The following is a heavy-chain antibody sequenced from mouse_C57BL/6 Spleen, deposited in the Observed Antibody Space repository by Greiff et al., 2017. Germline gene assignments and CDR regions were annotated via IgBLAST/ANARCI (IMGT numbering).Heavy chain of an antibody. Sequence: EVMLVESGGGLVKPGGSLKLSCAASGFTFSSYAMSWVRQTPEKRLEWVATISDGGSYTYYPANVKGRFTISRDNAKNNMYLQMSHLKSEDTAMYYCARDRATAQAPFAYWGQGTLVTVSA. D-gene: IGHD3-2*02. V-gene: IGHV5-4*01. CDR1: GFTFSSYA. J-gene: IGHJ3*01. CDR3: ARDRATAQAPFAY. CDR2: ISDGGSYT.